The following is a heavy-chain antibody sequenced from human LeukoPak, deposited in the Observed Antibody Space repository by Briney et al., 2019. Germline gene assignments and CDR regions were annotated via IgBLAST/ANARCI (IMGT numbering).Heavy chain of an antibody. J-gene: IGHJ6*02. Sequence: GASVTVSCTASGYTFTVYYMHWVRQAPGQGLEWMGWINPNSGGTNYAQKFQGRVTMTRDTSISTAYMELSRLRSDDTAVYYCARDTKRTLEDWLSSYYYYGMDVWGQGTTVTVSS. CDR2: INPNSGGT. CDR3: ARDTKRTLEDWLSSYYYYGMDV. D-gene: IGHD3/OR15-3a*01. V-gene: IGHV1-2*02. CDR1: GYTFTVYY.